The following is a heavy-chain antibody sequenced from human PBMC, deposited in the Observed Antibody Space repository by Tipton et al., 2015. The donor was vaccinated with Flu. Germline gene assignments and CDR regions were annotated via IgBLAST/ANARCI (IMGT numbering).Heavy chain of an antibody. D-gene: IGHD2-2*01. Sequence: SLRLSCAASGFTFSSYWMSWVRQAPGKGLEWVANIKQDGSEKYYVDSVKGRFTISRDNAKSSLYLQMNSLRAEDTAVYYCARDRCSSTSCEDAFDIWGQGTMVTVSS. CDR3: ARDRCSSTSCEDAFDI. CDR2: IKQDGSEK. V-gene: IGHV3-7*01. J-gene: IGHJ3*02. CDR1: GFTFSSYW.